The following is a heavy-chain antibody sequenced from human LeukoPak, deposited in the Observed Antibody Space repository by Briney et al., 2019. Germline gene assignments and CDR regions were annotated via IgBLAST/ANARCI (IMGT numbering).Heavy chain of an antibody. CDR1: GFTFSSYG. J-gene: IGHJ4*02. CDR2: IWYDGSNK. Sequence: GGSLRLSCAASGFTFSSYGMHWVRQAPGKGLEWVAVIWYDGSNKYYADSVKGRFTISRDNSKNTLFLQMNSLRAEDTAVYYCARDFGLTGKVDYWGQGTLVTVSS. D-gene: IGHD1-20*01. CDR3: ARDFGLTGKVDY. V-gene: IGHV3-33*01.